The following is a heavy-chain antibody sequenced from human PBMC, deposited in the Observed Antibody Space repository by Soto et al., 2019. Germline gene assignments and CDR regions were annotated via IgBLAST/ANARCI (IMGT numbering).Heavy chain of an antibody. Sequence: PGESLKISCQGSGYTFNSFWIGWVRQMPGEGLEWMGLMFPWTSDTGYSPSFQGHVSISVDRSTGTGYLQWNSLKASDTAMYYCVTTRDGTTFFPHWGQGTPVTV. CDR1: GYTFNSFW. V-gene: IGHV5-51*01. D-gene: IGHD1-7*01. J-gene: IGHJ4*02. CDR3: VTTRDGTTFFPH. CDR2: MFPWTSDT.